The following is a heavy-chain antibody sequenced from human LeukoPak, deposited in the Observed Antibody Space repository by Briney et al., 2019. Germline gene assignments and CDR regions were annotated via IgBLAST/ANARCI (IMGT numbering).Heavy chain of an antibody. V-gene: IGHV1-69*13. CDR3: ARSRFSIAARLMEPGARWFDP. CDR1: GYTFTSYD. Sequence: ASVKVSCKASGYTFTSYDINWVRQATGQGLEWMGGIIPIFGTANYAQKFQGRVTITADESTSTAYMELSSLRSEDTAVYYCARSRFSIAARLMEPGARWFDPWGQGTLVTVSS. J-gene: IGHJ5*02. CDR2: IIPIFGTA. D-gene: IGHD6-6*01.